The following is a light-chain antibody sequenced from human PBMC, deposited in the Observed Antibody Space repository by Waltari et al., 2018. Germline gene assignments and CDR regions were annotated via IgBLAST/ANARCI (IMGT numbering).Light chain of an antibody. CDR2: GAS. Sequence: DIVLTQSPGTLSLPPGERATLSCRASQSVTRSLAWYQQKPGQAPRLLIYGASSRATGIPDRFSGGGSGTDFSLTISRLEPEDFAMYYCQHYVSLPATFGQGTKVEIK. CDR1: QSVTRS. CDR3: QHYVSLPAT. V-gene: IGKV3-20*01. J-gene: IGKJ1*01.